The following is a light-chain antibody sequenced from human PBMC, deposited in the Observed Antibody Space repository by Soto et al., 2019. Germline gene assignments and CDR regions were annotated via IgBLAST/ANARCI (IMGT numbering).Light chain of an antibody. V-gene: IGKV3-20*01. CDR2: GAS. J-gene: IGKJ5*01. Sequence: VLTQSPATLSVSPVERATLSCRASQSVSSSYLAWYQQKPGQAPRLLIYGASSRATGIPDRFSGSGSGTDFTLTISRLEPEDFAVYYCQQYGSSPFAFGQGTRLEI. CDR1: QSVSSSY. CDR3: QQYGSSPFA.